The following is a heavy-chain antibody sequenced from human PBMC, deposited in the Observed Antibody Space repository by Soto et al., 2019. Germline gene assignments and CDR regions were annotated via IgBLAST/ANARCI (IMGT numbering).Heavy chain of an antibody. D-gene: IGHD2-15*01. CDR1: GFTFSSYG. CDR3: AKDFGGTLDY. CDR2: ISYDGSNK. J-gene: IGHJ4*02. Sequence: GGSLRLSCAASGFTFSSYGMHWVRQAPGKGLEWVAVISYDGSNKYYADSVKGRFTISRDNSKNTLYLQMNSLRAEDTAVYYCAKDFGGTLDYWGQGTLVTVSS. V-gene: IGHV3-30*18.